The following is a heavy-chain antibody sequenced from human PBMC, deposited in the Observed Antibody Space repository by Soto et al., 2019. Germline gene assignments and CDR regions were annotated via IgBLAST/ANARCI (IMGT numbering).Heavy chain of an antibody. J-gene: IGHJ6*03. V-gene: IGHV4-30-4*01. CDR3: ARGRRRQQQLARNYYYYYYMDV. CDR1: GGSISSGDYY. CDR2: IYYSGST. D-gene: IGHD6-13*01. Sequence: PSETLSLTCTVSGGSISSGDYYWSWIRQPPGKGLEWIGYIYYSGSTYYNPSLKSRVTISVDTSKNQFSLKLSSVTAADTAVYYCARGRRRQQQLARNYYYYYYMDVWGKGTTVTVSS.